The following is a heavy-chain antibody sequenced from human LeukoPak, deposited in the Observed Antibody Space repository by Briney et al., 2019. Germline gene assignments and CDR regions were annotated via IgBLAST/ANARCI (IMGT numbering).Heavy chain of an antibody. CDR2: IYSGGST. CDR1: GFTFSSYG. J-gene: IGHJ4*02. V-gene: IGHV3-NL1*01. Sequence: GRSLRLSCAASGFTFSSYGMHWVRQAPGKGLEWVSVIYSGGSTYYADSVKGRFTISRDNSKNTLYLQMNSLRAEDTAVYYCARDISATFWGQGTLVTVSS. CDR3: ARDISATF.